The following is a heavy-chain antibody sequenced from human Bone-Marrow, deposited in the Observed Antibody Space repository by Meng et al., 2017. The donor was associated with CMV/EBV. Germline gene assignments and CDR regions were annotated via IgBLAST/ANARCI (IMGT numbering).Heavy chain of an antibody. Sequence: SGKVSCKASGGTFSSYAISWVRQAPGQGLEWMGGIIPIFGTANYAQKFQGRVTITTDESTSTAYMELSSLRSEDTAVYYCARAVAGTNYYYYGMDVWGQGTTVTVSS. J-gene: IGHJ6*02. CDR3: ARAVAGTNYYYYGMDV. D-gene: IGHD1-1*01. CDR2: IIPIFGTA. V-gene: IGHV1-69*05. CDR1: GGTFSSYA.